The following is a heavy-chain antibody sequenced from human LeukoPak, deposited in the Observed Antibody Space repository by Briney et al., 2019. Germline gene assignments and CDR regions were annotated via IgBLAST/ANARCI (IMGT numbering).Heavy chain of an antibody. CDR1: GYSFSRYW. D-gene: IGHD2-15*01. J-gene: IGHJ6*02. Sequence: PGESLQISCKGSGYSFSRYWIGWVRQLPGKGLEWMGTIYPGDSETRYSPSFQGQVTISADKSINSAYLQWSSLKASDTAMYCAGRGSAAHYYAMDLWGQGTPVTVSS. CDR3: AGRGSAAHYYAMDL. V-gene: IGHV5-51*01. CDR2: IYPGDSET.